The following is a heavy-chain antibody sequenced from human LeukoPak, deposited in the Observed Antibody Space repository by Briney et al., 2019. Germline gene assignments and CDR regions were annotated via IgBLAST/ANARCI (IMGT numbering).Heavy chain of an antibody. D-gene: IGHD3-22*01. Sequence: GGSLRLSCAASGFTFSSYSMNWVRQAPGKGLEWVSSISSSSSYIYYADSVKGRFTISRVNAKNSLYLQMSSLRAEDTAVYYCARGHPYYDSSGYYPGDWGQGTLVTVSS. V-gene: IGHV3-21*01. CDR1: GFTFSSYS. CDR2: ISSSSSYI. CDR3: ARGHPYYDSSGYYPGD. J-gene: IGHJ4*02.